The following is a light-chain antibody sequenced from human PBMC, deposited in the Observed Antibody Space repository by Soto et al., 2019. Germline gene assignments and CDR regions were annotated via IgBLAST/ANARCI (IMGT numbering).Light chain of an antibody. CDR2: TAS. Sequence: EVLWTQNPDTLSLSPGEGASLSSRASRHDTSSYLAWYQQKPGQSPRLLIYTASTRATGIPARFSGSGSGTDFTLTISSLQAEDFASYYCQQTHTWPRTFGEGTKVDIK. V-gene: IGKV3D-7*01. CDR1: RHDTSSY. J-gene: IGKJ1*01. CDR3: QQTHTWPRT.